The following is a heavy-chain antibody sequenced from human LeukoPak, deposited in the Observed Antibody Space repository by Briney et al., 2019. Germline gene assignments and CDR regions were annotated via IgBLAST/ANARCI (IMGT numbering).Heavy chain of an antibody. J-gene: IGHJ5*02. Sequence: SETLSLTCTVSGGSISSHYWSWIRQPPGKGLEWIGYIYYCGSTNYNPSLKSRVTISVDTSKNQFSLKLSSVTAADTAVYYCARGYYDYDILTGYYIHWFDPWGQGTLVTVSS. D-gene: IGHD3-9*01. CDR1: GGSISSHY. CDR3: ARGYYDYDILTGYYIHWFDP. CDR2: IYYCGST. V-gene: IGHV4-59*11.